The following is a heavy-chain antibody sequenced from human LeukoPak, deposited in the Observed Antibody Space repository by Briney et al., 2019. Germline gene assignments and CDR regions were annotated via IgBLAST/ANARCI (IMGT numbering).Heavy chain of an antibody. V-gene: IGHV4-59*01. Sequence: SETLSLTCTVSVGSISSYYWNWIRQPPGKGLDWIGYIYYSGSTNYNPSLKSRVTTSVDTSKNQFSLKLSSVTAADTAVYYCARERLGYYDRSGLDYWGQGTLVTVSS. CDR2: IYYSGST. CDR3: ARERLGYYDRSGLDY. D-gene: IGHD3-22*01. J-gene: IGHJ4*02. CDR1: VGSISSYY.